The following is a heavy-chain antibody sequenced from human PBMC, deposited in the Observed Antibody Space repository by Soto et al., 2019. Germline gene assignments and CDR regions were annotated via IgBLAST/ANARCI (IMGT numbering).Heavy chain of an antibody. CDR3: ARFSASMLVDY. CDR1: GYTFTSYD. D-gene: IGHD3-10*02. Sequence: ASVKVSCKASGYTFTSYDISWVRQAPGQGLEWMGWISAYNGNTNYAQKLQGRVTMTTDTSTGTAYMELRSLRSDDTAVYYCARFSASMLVDYWGQGTLVTVSS. CDR2: ISAYNGNT. J-gene: IGHJ4*02. V-gene: IGHV1-18*01.